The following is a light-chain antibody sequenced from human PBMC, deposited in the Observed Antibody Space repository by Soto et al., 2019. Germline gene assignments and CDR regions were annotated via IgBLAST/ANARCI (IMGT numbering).Light chain of an antibody. CDR1: QSVSSN. V-gene: IGKV3-15*01. CDR3: QQYNNWPPWT. J-gene: IGKJ1*01. Sequence: EIVRTQSPATLSVSPGERATLSCRASQSVSSNLAWYQQKPGQAPRLLIYGASTRATGIPARVSGGGSGTEFTLTISSLQSEDFAVYYCQQYNNWPPWTFGQGSKVEIK. CDR2: GAS.